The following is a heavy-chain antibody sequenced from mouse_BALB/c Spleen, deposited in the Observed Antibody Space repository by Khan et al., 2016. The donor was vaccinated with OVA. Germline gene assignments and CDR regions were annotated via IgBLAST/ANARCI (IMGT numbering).Heavy chain of an antibody. J-gene: IGHJ3*01. CDR3: TRHGYVAWFTY. CDR2: IDPFSGGT. D-gene: IGHD2-2*01. V-gene: IGHV1S135*01. CDR1: GYAFTSYY. Sequence: VQLKQSGPELMKPGASVEISCKASGYAFTSYYIHWVMQSHGTSLEWIGYIDPFSGGTTYNQKFTGKATLTVDKSYSTAYIHLTNLTSEDSAVYYCTRHGYVAWFTYWGQGTLVTVSA.